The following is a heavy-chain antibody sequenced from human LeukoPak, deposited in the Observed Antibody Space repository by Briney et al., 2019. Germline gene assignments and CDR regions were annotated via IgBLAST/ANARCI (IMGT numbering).Heavy chain of an antibody. V-gene: IGHV4-61*02. CDR3: GRGYSGSYFWPSFFDY. J-gene: IGHJ4*02. CDR1: VGSMSSGTYY. D-gene: IGHD1-26*01. CDR2: IYSSGST. Sequence: TSQTLSLTCTVPVGSMSSGTYYGSWIRQPAGKGLEWIARIYSSGSTNYNPSRKSRVTISLDTSKNHFYLKLSSLNAADTAVYYCGRGYSGSYFWPSFFDYWGQGTLVTVSS.